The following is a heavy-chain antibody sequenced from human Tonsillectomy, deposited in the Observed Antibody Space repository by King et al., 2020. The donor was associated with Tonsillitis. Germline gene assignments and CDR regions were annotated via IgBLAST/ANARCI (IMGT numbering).Heavy chain of an antibody. CDR2: IRFDGTNK. Sequence: VQLVESGGGVVQPGGSLRLSCAASGFTFSSYGMHWVRQAPGKGLEWVAFIRFDGTNKYYADSVKGRFTISRDNSKNTLYLQMNSLRAEDTAVYWCAKDSNGYGDYGSPYYYFYTMDVWGQGTTVTVSS. V-gene: IGHV3-30*02. J-gene: IGHJ6*02. D-gene: IGHD4-17*01. CDR1: GFTFSSYG. CDR3: AKDSNGYGDYGSPYYYFYTMDV.